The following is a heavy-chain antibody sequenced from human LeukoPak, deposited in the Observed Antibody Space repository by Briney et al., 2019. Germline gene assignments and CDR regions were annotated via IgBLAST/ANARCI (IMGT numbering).Heavy chain of an antibody. D-gene: IGHD3-10*01. V-gene: IGHV4-61*01. CDR3: ARLWFGEANWFDP. Sequence: SETLSLTCTVSGGSVSSGSYYWSWIRQPPGKGLEWIGYIYYSGSTNYNLSLKSRVTISVDTSKNQFSLKLSSVTAADTAVYYCARLWFGEANWFDPWGQGTLVTVSS. J-gene: IGHJ5*02. CDR2: IYYSGST. CDR1: GGSVSSGSYY.